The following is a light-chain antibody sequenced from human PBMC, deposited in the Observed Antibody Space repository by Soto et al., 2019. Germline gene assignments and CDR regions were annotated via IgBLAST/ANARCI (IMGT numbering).Light chain of an antibody. J-gene: IGKJ1*01. CDR3: QQYSSYWT. V-gene: IGKV1-5*01. Sequence: DIRMTQSPSTLSASVGDRVTITCQASHTISNLLAWHQHKPGRAPKLLIYDASSLQSGVPSRFSGSGSGTEFTLTISSLQPDDFATYYCQQYSSYWTFAQGTKVDIK. CDR2: DAS. CDR1: HTISNL.